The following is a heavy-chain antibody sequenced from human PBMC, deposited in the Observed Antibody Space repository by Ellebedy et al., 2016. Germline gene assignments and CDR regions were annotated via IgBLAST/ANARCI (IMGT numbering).Heavy chain of an antibody. Sequence: GGSLRLXXAASAFTFSNYWMSWVRQAPGKGLELVGTINQDGNAQYYVDSVRGRFTISRDNAKKSLYLQMSSLRVEDTAVYYCGRADWGSVDYWGQGTLVTVSS. CDR1: AFTFSNYW. CDR2: INQDGNAQ. CDR3: GRADWGSVDY. D-gene: IGHD7-27*01. V-gene: IGHV3-7*01. J-gene: IGHJ4*02.